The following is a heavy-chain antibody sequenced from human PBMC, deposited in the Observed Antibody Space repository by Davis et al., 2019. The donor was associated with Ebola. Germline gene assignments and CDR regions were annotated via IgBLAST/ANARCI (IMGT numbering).Heavy chain of an antibody. CDR3: ARRSARIAAAGISP. J-gene: IGHJ5*02. CDR1: GGSISSSSYY. V-gene: IGHV4-39*01. D-gene: IGHD6-13*01. Sequence: PSETLSLTCTVSGGSISSSSYYWGWIRQPPGKGLEWIGSIYYSGSTYYNPSLKSRVTISVDTSKNQFSLKLSSVTAADTAVYYCARRSARIAAAGISPWGQGTLVTVSS. CDR2: IYYSGST.